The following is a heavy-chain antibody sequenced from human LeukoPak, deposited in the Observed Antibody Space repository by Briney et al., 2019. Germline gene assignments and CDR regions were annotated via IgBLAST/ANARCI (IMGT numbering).Heavy chain of an antibody. CDR3: AKDTGIAVAGSRDAFDI. CDR1: GFTFDDYA. Sequence: GGSLRLSCAASGFTFDDYAMHWVRQAPGKGLEWVSGISWNSGSIGYADSVKGRFTISRDNAKNSLYLQMNSLRAEDTALYYCAKDTGIAVAGSRDAFDIWGQGTMVTVSS. CDR2: ISWNSGSI. V-gene: IGHV3-9*01. D-gene: IGHD6-19*01. J-gene: IGHJ3*02.